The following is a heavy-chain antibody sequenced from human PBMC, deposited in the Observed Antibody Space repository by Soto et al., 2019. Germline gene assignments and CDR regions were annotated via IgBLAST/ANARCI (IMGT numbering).Heavy chain of an antibody. Sequence: SETLSLTCTVSGGSISSGDYYWSWIRQPPGKGLEWIGYIYYSGSTYYNPSLKSRVTISVDTSRNQFSLKLSSVTAADTAVYCCARDGDNGGNSWFDPWGQGTLVTVSS. V-gene: IGHV4-30-4*01. D-gene: IGHD2-21*02. CDR1: GGSISSGDYY. J-gene: IGHJ5*02. CDR2: IYYSGST. CDR3: ARDGDNGGNSWFDP.